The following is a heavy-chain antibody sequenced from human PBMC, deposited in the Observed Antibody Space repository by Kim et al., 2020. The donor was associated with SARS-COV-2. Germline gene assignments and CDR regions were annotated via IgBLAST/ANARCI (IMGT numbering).Heavy chain of an antibody. V-gene: IGHV3-30*18. D-gene: IGHD6-19*01. J-gene: IGHJ4*02. CDR2: VSYIGNIK. CDR3: AKERTPTYSSGWPLDC. Sequence: GGSLRLSCAASGFTFSDYGMQWVRQAPGKGLEWVAVVSYIGNIKYYADSVRGRFSISRDNSKNTLYLQMNSLRAEDTAVYYCAKERTPTYSSGWPLDCWGQGTLVTASS. CDR1: GFTFSDYG.